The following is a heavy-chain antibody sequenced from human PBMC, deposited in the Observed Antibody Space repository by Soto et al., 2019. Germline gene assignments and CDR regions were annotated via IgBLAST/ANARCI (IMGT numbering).Heavy chain of an antibody. V-gene: IGHV1-46*01. D-gene: IGHD6-13*01. J-gene: IGHJ4*02. CDR1: GYTFTSYY. CDR3: ARVRIAGHFDY. CDR2: INPSGGST. Sequence: QVQLVQSGAEVKKPGASVKVSCKASGYTFTSYYMHWVRQAPGQGLEWMGIINPSGGSTSYAQKFQGSVTMTRDTSTSTVYMELSSLRSEDTAVYYCARVRIAGHFDYWGQGTLVTVSS.